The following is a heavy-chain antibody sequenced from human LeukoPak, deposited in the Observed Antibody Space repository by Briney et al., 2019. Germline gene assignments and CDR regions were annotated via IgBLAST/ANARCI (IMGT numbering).Heavy chain of an antibody. V-gene: IGHV1-8*02. CDR3: ARGRVLRYFDWSASSTYNWFDP. Sequence: GASVKVSCKASGYTFTSYDINWVRQATGQGLEWMGWMNPNSGNTGYAQKFQGRVTMTRNTSISTAYMELSSLRSEDTAVYYCARGRVLRYFDWSASSTYNWFDPWGQGTLVTVSS. CDR2: MNPNSGNT. J-gene: IGHJ5*02. D-gene: IGHD3-9*01. CDR1: GYTFTSYD.